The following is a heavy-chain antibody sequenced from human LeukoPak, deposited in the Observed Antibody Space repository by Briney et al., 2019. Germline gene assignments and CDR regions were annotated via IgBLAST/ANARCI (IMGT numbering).Heavy chain of an antibody. CDR1: GFTFSSYW. CDR2: IKQDGSEK. Sequence: GGSLRLSCAASGFTFSSYWMSWVRQAPGKGLEWVANIKQDGSEKYYVDSVKGRFTISRDNAKNSLYLQMNSLRAEDTAVYYCARSGRGSGYYSVDYWGQGTLVTVSS. V-gene: IGHV3-7*01. J-gene: IGHJ4*02. CDR3: ARSGRGSGYYSVDY. D-gene: IGHD3-22*01.